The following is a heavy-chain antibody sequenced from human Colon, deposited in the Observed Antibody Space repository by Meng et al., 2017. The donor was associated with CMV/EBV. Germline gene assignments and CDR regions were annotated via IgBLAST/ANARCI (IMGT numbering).Heavy chain of an antibody. V-gene: IGHV3-64*02. Sequence: GGSLRLSCAASGFTFSSYTMNWVRQAPGKGLEYVSAISRDGRNKYYADSLKGRFTISRDNSKNTLYLEMGDLRPEDTAVYYCATDPSTVTTNYWGQGTLVTVSS. CDR1: GFTFSSYT. J-gene: IGHJ4*02. D-gene: IGHD4-17*01. CDR2: ISRDGRNK. CDR3: ATDPSTVTTNY.